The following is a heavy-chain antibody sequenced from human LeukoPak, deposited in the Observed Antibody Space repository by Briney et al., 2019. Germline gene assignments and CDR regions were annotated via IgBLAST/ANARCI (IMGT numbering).Heavy chain of an antibody. CDR1: GFTFSSYG. D-gene: IGHD3-10*01. J-gene: IGHJ4*02. CDR3: AKDHGRDYYGSGRYDY. Sequence: TGGTLRLSCAASGFTFSSYGMSWDRPAPGKGLEWVSATRGKGGSTYYADSVKGRFTISRDNSNNTLYLQMNSLRAEDTAVYYCAKDHGRDYYGSGRYDYWGQGTLVTVSS. V-gene: IGHV3-23*01. CDR2: TRGKGGST.